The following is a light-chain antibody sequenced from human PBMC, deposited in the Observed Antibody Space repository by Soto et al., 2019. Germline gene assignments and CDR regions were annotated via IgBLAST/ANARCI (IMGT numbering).Light chain of an antibody. CDR3: MQALQTPST. J-gene: IGKJ2*01. CDR2: LGS. CDR1: QSLLHSNGNNF. V-gene: IGKV2-28*01. Sequence: DIVLTQSPLSLPVTPGESASISCRSSQSLLHSNGNNFLDWYLQKPGQSPQLLIYLGSQRASGVPDKLSGSGSGADFTLKISKVEAEDVGIYYCMQALQTPSTFGQGTKLELK.